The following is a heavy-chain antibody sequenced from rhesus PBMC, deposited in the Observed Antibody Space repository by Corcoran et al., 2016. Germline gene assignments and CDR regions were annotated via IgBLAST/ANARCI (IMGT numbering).Heavy chain of an antibody. Sequence: QVQLQESGPGLVKPSETLFLTCTVSGGPLIGYYWRRTRQPPGKGLECIRNIDGNSAGTNYNPSLKSRVTISKDTSKNQFSLKLSSVTAADTAVYYCARGVWSDYLFDYWGQGVLVTVSS. CDR2: IDGNSAGT. V-gene: IGHV4-81*01. CDR3: ARGVWSDYLFDY. CDR1: GGPLIGYY. J-gene: IGHJ4*01. D-gene: IGHD3-22*01.